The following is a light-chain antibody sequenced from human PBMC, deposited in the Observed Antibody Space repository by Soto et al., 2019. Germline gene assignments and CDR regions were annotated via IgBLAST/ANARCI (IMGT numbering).Light chain of an antibody. CDR1: SSNIGAGYD. CDR3: QSYDDSLSGPFYV. CDR2: GNS. V-gene: IGLV1-40*01. J-gene: IGLJ1*01. Sequence: QLVLTQPPSVSGAPGQRVTISCTGSSSNIGAGYDVHWYQQLPGTAPKLLIYGNSNRPSGVPDRFSGSKSGTSASLAITGLQAEDEADYYCQSYDDSLSGPFYVFGTGTKLTVL.